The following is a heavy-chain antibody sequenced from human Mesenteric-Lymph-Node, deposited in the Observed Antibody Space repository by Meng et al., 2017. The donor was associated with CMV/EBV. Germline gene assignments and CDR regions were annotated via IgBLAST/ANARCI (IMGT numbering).Heavy chain of an antibody. CDR1: GGSISGSSYY. D-gene: IGHD3-10*01. CDR3: AFYASGREYFDY. CDR2: IYYTGST. J-gene: IGHJ4*02. V-gene: IGHV4-39*01. Sequence: SETLSLTCTVSGGSISGSSYYWGWIRQPPGKGLEWIGSIYYTGSTYYNPSLKSRVTISVDTSKNQFSLTLSSVTAADTAVYYCAFYASGREYFDYWGQGTLVTVSS.